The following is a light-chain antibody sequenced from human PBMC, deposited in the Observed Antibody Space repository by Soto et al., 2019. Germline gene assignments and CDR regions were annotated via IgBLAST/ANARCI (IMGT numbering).Light chain of an antibody. CDR2: DAA. CDR3: QQYNKWPPLT. J-gene: IGKJ4*01. V-gene: IGKV3-15*01. Sequence: EVVMTQSPATLSVSPGERATLSCRASQSVRVNLAWYQQKPGQAPRLLIYDAATRATGVPARLTGSGSGTEFALTISSLQSEDVAVYYCQQYNKWPPLTFGGGTKVEIK. CDR1: QSVRVN.